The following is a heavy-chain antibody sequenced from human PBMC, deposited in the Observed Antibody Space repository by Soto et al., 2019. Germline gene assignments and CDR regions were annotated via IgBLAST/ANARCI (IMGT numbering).Heavy chain of an antibody. D-gene: IGHD5-12*01. CDR1: GFTFNAHE. CDR2: ISRDGSYT. V-gene: IGHV3-48*03. Sequence: EVQLVESGGGLVQPGGSLRLSCVASGFTFNAHEMDWVRQAPGKGLEWISYISRDGSYTSYAASVQGRFTISRDNGDNSLSLQMSLLRAEDSAVYYCVRDYDTNRSGKFDIWGPGTLVTVSS. CDR3: VRDYDTNRSGKFDI. J-gene: IGHJ2*01.